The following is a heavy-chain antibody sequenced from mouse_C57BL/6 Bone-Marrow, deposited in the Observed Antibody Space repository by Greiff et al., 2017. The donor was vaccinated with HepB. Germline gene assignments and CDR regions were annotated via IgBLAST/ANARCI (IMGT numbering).Heavy chain of an antibody. CDR3: ARGRNYYGSSYETGRPFDY. D-gene: IGHD1-1*01. CDR1: GYTFTGYW. Sequence: VQLQQSGAELMKPGASVKLSCKATGYTFTGYWIEWVKQRPGHGLEWIGEILPGSGSTNYNEKFKGKATFTADTSSNTAYMQLSSLTTEDSAIYYWARGRNYYGSSYETGRPFDYWGQGTTLTVSS. CDR2: ILPGSGST. J-gene: IGHJ2*01. V-gene: IGHV1-9*01.